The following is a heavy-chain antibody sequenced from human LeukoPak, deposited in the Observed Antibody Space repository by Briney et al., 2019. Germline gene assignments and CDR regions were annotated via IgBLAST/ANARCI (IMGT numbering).Heavy chain of an antibody. V-gene: IGHV3-66*01. CDR1: GFTVSSNY. D-gene: IGHD2/OR15-2a*01. J-gene: IGHJ3*02. CDR2: IYSGGST. Sequence: PGGSLILSCAASGFTVSSNYMSWVRQAPGKGLEWVSVIYSGGSTYYADSVKGRFTISRDNSKNTLYLQMNSLRAEDTAVYYCARDHSIYLNAFDIWGQGTMVTVSS. CDR3: ARDHSIYLNAFDI.